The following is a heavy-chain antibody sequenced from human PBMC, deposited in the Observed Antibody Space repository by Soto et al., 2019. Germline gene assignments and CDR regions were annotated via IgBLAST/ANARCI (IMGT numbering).Heavy chain of an antibody. Sequence: PSETLSLTCTVSGGSISSGDYYWSWIRQPPGKGLEWIGYIYYSGSTNYNPSLKSRVTISVDTSKNQFSLKLSSVTAADTAVYYCARAPVRVTMVRGGSRNAYFDYWGQGTLVTVSS. V-gene: IGHV4-61*08. CDR2: IYYSGST. J-gene: IGHJ4*02. D-gene: IGHD3-10*01. CDR3: ARAPVRVTMVRGGSRNAYFDY. CDR1: GGSISSGDYY.